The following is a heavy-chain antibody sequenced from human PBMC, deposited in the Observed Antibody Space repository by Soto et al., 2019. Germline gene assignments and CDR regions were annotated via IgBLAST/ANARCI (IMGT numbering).Heavy chain of an antibody. CDR2: ISISGSPR. D-gene: IGHD1-1*01. CDR3: AKLAESPSEH. Sequence: GGSMRLSCAVSGFSISSYSMNWVRQAPGKGLEWVSYISISGSPRYYADSVKGRFTISRDNAGDTLFLQMNSLRAEDTAVYYCAKLAESPSEHWGQGTLVTVSS. V-gene: IGHV3-48*01. CDR1: GFSISSYS. J-gene: IGHJ1*01.